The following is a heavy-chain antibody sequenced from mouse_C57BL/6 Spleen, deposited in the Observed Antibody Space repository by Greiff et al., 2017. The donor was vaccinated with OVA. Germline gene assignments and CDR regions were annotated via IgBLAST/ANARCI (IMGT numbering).Heavy chain of an antibody. V-gene: IGHV1-82*01. CDR1: GYAFTSSW. Sequence: VQLQQSGPELVKPGASVKISCKASGYAFTSSWMNWVKQRPGQGLEWIGRIYPGDGDTNYNGKFKGKATLTADKSSSTAYMQLSSLTSEDSAVYFCARDVYGWGQGTTLTVSS. J-gene: IGHJ2*01. CDR3: ARDVYG. D-gene: IGHD1-1*01. CDR2: IYPGDGDT.